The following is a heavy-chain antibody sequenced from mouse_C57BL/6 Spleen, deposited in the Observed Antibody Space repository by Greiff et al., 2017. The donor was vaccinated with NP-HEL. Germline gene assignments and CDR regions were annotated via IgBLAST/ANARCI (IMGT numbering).Heavy chain of an antibody. J-gene: IGHJ3*01. CDR1: GFTFSDYG. CDR2: ISSGSSTI. V-gene: IGHV5-17*01. Sequence: EVKVEESGGGLVKPGGSLKLSCAASGFTFSDYGMHWVRQAPEKGLEWVAYISSGSSTIYYADTVKGRFTISRDNAKITLFLQMTSLRSEDTAMYYCAREWFAYWGQGTLVTVSA. CDR3: AREWFAY.